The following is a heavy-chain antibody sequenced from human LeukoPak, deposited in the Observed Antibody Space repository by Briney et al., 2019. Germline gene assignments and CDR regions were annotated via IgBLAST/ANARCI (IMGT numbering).Heavy chain of an antibody. CDR3: ARDRHSSGYYPHFDC. CDR1: GFTLTSYA. J-gene: IGHJ4*02. V-gene: IGHV3-30-3*01. D-gene: IGHD3-22*01. Sequence: PGGSLRLSCAASGFTLTSYAMHWVRQAPGKGLEWVAVISYDGSYKYSADSVKGRFTISRDNSKNTLYLQMNSLRAEDTALYYCARDRHSSGYYPHFDCWGQGTLVTVSS. CDR2: ISYDGSYK.